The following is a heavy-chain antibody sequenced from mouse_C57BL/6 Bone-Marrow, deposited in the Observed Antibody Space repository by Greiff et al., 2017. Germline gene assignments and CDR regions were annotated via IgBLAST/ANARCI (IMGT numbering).Heavy chain of an antibody. Sequence: VQLQQSGAELVRPGASVKLSCTASGFNIKDDYMHWVKQRPEQGLEWIGWIEPENGDTEYASKFQGKATITADTSSNTAYLQLSSLTSEDTAVYYCTPWDCDEGWGRGTLVTVSA. CDR1: GFNIKDDY. V-gene: IGHV14-4*01. CDR2: IEPENGDT. J-gene: IGHJ3*01. D-gene: IGHD4-1*01. CDR3: TPWDCDEG.